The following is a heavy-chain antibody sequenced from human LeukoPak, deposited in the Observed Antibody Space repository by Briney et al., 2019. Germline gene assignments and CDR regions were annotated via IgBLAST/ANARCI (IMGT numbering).Heavy chain of an antibody. V-gene: IGHV3-33*01. CDR1: GFTFSSYG. Sequence: PGGSLRLSFAASGFTFSSYGMHWVRKAPGKGLEWVAVIWYDGSNKYYADSVKGRFTISRDNSKNTLYLQMNSLRAEDTAVYYCARDKLGRGVITATIDYWGQGTLVTVSS. J-gene: IGHJ4*02. D-gene: IGHD3-10*01. CDR2: IWYDGSNK. CDR3: ARDKLGRGVITATIDY.